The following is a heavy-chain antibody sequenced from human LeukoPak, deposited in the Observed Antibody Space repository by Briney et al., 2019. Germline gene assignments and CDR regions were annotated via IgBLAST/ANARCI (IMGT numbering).Heavy chain of an antibody. J-gene: IGHJ4*02. V-gene: IGHV4-38-2*01. CDR1: GYSISSGYY. CDR2: IYHSGST. Sequence: SETLSLTCAVSGYSISSGYYWGWIRQPPGKGLEWIGSIYHSGSTYYNSSLKSRVTISVDTSKHQFSLKLSSVTAADTAVYYCARQMGTSLDYWGQGTLVTVSS. D-gene: IGHD5-24*01. CDR3: ARQMGTSLDY.